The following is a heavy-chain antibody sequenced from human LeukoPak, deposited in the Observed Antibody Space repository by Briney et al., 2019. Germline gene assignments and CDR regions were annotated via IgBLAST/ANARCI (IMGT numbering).Heavy chain of an antibody. D-gene: IGHD3-22*01. CDR1: GGSFSGYY. Sequence: PSETLSLTCAVYGGSFSGYYWSWIRQPPGKGLEWIGEINYSGSTNYNPSLKSRVTISVDTSKNQFSLKLSSVTAADTAVYYCARASYSYDINGWVPFDYWGQGTLVTVSS. V-gene: IGHV4-34*01. CDR3: ARASYSYDINGWVPFDY. CDR2: INYSGST. J-gene: IGHJ4*02.